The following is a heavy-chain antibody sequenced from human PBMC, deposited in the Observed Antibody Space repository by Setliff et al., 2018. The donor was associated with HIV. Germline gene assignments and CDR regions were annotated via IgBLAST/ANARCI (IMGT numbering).Heavy chain of an antibody. CDR3: ATDDLLGGYWFDR. J-gene: IGHJ5*01. CDR1: GYNFTNYG. Sequence: ASVKVSCKASGYNFTNYGIGWVRQAPGQGLEYLGWIGTYSGNTDYAQSVQGRVTMTRDTSTGTAYMDLRSLRSDDTAIFFCATDDLLGGYWFDRWGQGTPVTVSS. V-gene: IGHV1-18*01. D-gene: IGHD3-16*01. CDR2: IGTYSGNT.